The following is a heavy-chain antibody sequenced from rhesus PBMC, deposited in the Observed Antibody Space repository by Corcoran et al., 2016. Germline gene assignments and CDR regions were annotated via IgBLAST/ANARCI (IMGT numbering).Heavy chain of an antibody. CDR3: ARQVAAFDY. CDR1: GASIRSSYDY. D-gene: IGHD4-29*01. Sequence: QVQLQESGPGRVKPSETLSLTCAVSGASIRSSYDYWSWTRQAPGKGLEWIGYISYRGSTSYNPSLKSRVTISRDTSKNQFSLKLGSVTAADTAVYYCARQVAAFDYWGQGVLVTVSS. V-gene: IGHV4-122*02. CDR2: ISYRGST. J-gene: IGHJ4*01.